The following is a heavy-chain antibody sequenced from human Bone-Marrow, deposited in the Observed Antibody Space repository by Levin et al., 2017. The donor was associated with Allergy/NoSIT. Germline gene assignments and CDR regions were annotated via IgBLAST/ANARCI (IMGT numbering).Heavy chain of an antibody. V-gene: IGHV4-31*01. J-gene: IGHJ3*01. Sequence: SETLSLTCTVSGASISGGGFYWSWIRQHPGKALEWIGYIFYTGSTYYNPSLKSLVTMSVDTSKNQFSLKLTSVTAADTAVYFCAREGDNYGLLTAYSTGPFDVWGHGTMVTVSS. CDR2: IFYTGST. D-gene: IGHD3-9*01. CDR1: GASISGGGFY. CDR3: AREGDNYGLLTAYSTGPFDV.